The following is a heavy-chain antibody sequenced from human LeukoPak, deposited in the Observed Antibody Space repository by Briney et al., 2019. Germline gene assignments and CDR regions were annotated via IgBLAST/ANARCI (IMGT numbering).Heavy chain of an antibody. CDR3: ARGRRMYSSSSYYYYYYMDV. V-gene: IGHV4-39*07. J-gene: IGHJ6*03. CDR2: IYYSGST. CDR1: GGSISSSSYY. Sequence: SETLSLTCTVSGGSISSSSYYWGWIRQPPGKGLEWIGSIYYSGSTYYNPSLKSRVTISVDTSKNQFSLKLSSVTAADTAVYYCARGRRMYSSSSYYYYYYMDVWGKGTTVTVSS. D-gene: IGHD6-6*01.